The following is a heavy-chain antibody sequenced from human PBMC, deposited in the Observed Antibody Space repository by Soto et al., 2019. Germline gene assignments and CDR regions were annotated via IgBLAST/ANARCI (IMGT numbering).Heavy chain of an antibody. CDR3: ARDRLGITMVRGVSRWFDP. J-gene: IGHJ5*02. Sequence: ASVKVSCKASGYTFTSYAMHWVRQAPGQRLEWMGWINAGNGNTKYSQKFQGRVTITRDTSASTAYMELSSLRSEDTAVYYCARDRLGITMVRGVSRWFDPWGQGTLVTVSS. D-gene: IGHD3-10*01. CDR2: INAGNGNT. CDR1: GYTFTSYA. V-gene: IGHV1-3*01.